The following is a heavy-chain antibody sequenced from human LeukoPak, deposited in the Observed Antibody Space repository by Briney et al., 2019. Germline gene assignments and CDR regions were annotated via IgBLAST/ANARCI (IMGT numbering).Heavy chain of an antibody. CDR3: ARVIAERITIFGVVIPNWFDP. Sequence: AETLSLTCAVYGGSFSGYYWSWIRQPPGKELEWIGEINHSGSTNYNPSLKSRVTISVDTSKNQFSLKLSAVTAADTAVYYCARVIAERITIFGVVIPNWFDPWGQGTLVTVSS. CDR2: INHSGST. J-gene: IGHJ5*02. CDR1: GGSFSGYY. V-gene: IGHV4-34*01. D-gene: IGHD3-3*01.